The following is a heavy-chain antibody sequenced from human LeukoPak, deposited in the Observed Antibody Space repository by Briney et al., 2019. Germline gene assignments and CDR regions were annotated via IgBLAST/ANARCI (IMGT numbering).Heavy chain of an antibody. V-gene: IGHV1-69*05. Sequence: SSVKVSCKXSGGTFSSYAISWVQQAPGQGLEWMGRIIPIFGTANYAQKFQGRVTITTDESTSTAYMELSSLRSEDTAVYYCARAAEPWPSGYYFDYWGQGTLVTVSS. CDR1: GGTFSSYA. CDR2: IIPIFGTA. J-gene: IGHJ4*02. D-gene: IGHD6-19*01. CDR3: ARAAEPWPSGYYFDY.